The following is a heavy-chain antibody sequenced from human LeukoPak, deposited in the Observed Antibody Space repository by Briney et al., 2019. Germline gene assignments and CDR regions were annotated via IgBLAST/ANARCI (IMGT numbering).Heavy chain of an antibody. Sequence: GGSLRLSCAASRFTFSSYSMNWVRQAPGKGLEWVSSISSSSSYIYYADSVKGRFTISRDNAKNSLYLQMNSLRAEDTAVYYCARLVPAASGGYYFDYWGQGTLVTVSS. CDR2: ISSSSSYI. V-gene: IGHV3-21*01. J-gene: IGHJ4*02. CDR1: RFTFSSYS. D-gene: IGHD2-2*01. CDR3: ARLVPAASGGYYFDY.